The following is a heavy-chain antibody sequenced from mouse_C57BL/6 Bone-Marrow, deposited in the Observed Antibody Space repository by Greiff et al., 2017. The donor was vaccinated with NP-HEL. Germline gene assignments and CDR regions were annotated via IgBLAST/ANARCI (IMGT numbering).Heavy chain of an antibody. J-gene: IGHJ3*01. Sequence: EVQLQESGGGLVQPGGSLSLSCAASGFTFTDYYMSWVRQPPGKALEWLGFIRNKANGYTTEYSASVKGRFTISRDNSQSILYLQMNALRAEDSATYYCARYDDYDVGTSLFAYWGQGTLVTVSA. CDR3: ARYDDYDVGTSLFAY. CDR1: GFTFTDYY. D-gene: IGHD2-4*01. CDR2: IRNKANGYTT. V-gene: IGHV7-3*01.